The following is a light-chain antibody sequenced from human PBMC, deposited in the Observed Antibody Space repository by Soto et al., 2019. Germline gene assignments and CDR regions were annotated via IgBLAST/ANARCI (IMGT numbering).Light chain of an antibody. V-gene: IGKV3-15*01. CDR2: GAS. CDR1: QSVSSN. Sequence: EIVMTQSPATLSVSPGERATLSCRASQSVSSNLAWYKQKPGQAPRLLIYGASTRATGIPARFSGSRSGTKFTLTICSLQSEDFAVYYCQQYNNWPPTFGQGTKVDIK. CDR3: QQYNNWPPT. J-gene: IGKJ1*01.